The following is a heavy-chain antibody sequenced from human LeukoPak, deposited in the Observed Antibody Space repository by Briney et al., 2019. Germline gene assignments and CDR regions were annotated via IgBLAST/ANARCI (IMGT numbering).Heavy chain of an antibody. Sequence: PSETLSLTCTVSGGSISSDYWSWIRQPPGKGLEWIGYIYYSGSTNYNPSLMSRVTISVDTSKNQFSLKLSSVTAADTAVYYCASSGPRGWFDPWGQGTLVTVSS. CDR3: ASSGPRGWFDP. D-gene: IGHD1-14*01. CDR1: GGSISSDY. V-gene: IGHV4-59*08. CDR2: IYYSGST. J-gene: IGHJ5*02.